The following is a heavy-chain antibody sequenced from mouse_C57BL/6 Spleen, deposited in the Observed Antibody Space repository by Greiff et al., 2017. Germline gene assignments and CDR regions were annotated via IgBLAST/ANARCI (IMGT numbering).Heavy chain of an antibody. CDR1: GFTFSDYG. V-gene: IGHV5-17*01. D-gene: IGHD1-1*01. CDR3: ARPITSGAMDY. CDR2: ISSGSSTI. Sequence: EVQVVESGGGLVKPGGSLKLSCAASGFTFSDYGMHWVRQAPEKGLEWVAYISSGSSTIYYADTVKGLFTISRDNAKNTLFLQMTSLRSEDTAMYYCARPITSGAMDYWGRGTSVTLSS. J-gene: IGHJ4*01.